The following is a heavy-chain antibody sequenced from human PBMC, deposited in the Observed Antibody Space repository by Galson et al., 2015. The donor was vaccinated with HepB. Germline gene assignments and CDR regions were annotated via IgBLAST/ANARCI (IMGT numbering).Heavy chain of an antibody. D-gene: IGHD6-19*01. CDR3: AKDIGEWQSHTQLLSSGWALPDY. CDR1: GFTFDDYA. CDR2: ISWNSGSI. J-gene: IGHJ4*02. Sequence: SLRLSCAASGFTFDDYAMHWVRQAPGKGLEWVSGISWNSGSIGYADSVKGRFTISGDNAKNSLYLQMNSLRAEDTALYYCAKDIGEWQSHTQLLSSGWALPDYWGQGTLVTVSS. V-gene: IGHV3-9*01.